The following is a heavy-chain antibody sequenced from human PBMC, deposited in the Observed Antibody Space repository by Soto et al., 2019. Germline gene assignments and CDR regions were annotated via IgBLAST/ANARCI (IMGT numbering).Heavy chain of an antibody. CDR2: IYYSGIT. CDR3: ARLHTYYYDSSGYYHEYFQH. J-gene: IGHJ1*01. CDR1: GGSFSRNY. D-gene: IGHD3-22*01. Sequence: SETLSLTCTVSGGSFSRNYWSWIRQRPGKGQEWVGYIYYSGITYYNPSLKSRVTISVDTSKTQFSLKLSSVTAADTAVYYCARLHTYYYDSSGYYHEYFQHWGQGTLVTVPQ. V-gene: IGHV4-59*01.